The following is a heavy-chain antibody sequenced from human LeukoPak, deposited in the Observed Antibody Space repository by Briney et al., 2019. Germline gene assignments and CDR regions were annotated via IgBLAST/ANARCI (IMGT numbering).Heavy chain of an antibody. CDR2: IYYSGST. V-gene: IGHV4-39*07. D-gene: IGHD1-20*01. CDR3: ARLTGTNYFDY. Sequence: SETLSLTCTVSGGSISSYYWGWIRQPPGKGLEWIGSIYYSGSTYYNPSLKSRVTISVDTSKNQFSLKLSSVTAADTAVYYCARLTGTNYFDYWGQGTLVTVSS. J-gene: IGHJ4*02. CDR1: GGSISSYY.